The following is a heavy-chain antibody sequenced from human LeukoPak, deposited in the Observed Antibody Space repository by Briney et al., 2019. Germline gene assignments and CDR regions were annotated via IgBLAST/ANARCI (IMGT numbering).Heavy chain of an antibody. V-gene: IGHV4-4*07. CDR2: IYTSGST. CDR1: GGSFSGYF. CDR3: ARVGGMVRGANIDLMDV. J-gene: IGHJ6*02. Sequence: PSETLSLTCNVSGGSFSGYFWSGIRQPARKGLEGIGRIYTSGSTNYNPSLKSRVIMSVDTSKNQFSLNLSSVTAADTAVYYCARVGGMVRGANIDLMDVWGQGTTVTVSS. D-gene: IGHD3-10*01.